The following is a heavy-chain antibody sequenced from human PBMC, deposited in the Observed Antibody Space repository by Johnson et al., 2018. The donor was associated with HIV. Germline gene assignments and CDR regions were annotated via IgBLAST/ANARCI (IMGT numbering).Heavy chain of an antibody. CDR1: GFSFDEYD. Sequence: VQLVESGGGVARPGGSLRLSCEASGFSFDEYDMSWIRQAPGKGLEWVSGINWNGATPGSADSVKGRFTISRDNAKNFLYLQMNSLRAEDTAVYYCARPRPMIVVAKGAFDIWGQGTMVTVSS. CDR2: INWNGATP. CDR3: ARPRPMIVVAKGAFDI. V-gene: IGHV3-20*04. D-gene: IGHD3-22*01. J-gene: IGHJ3*02.